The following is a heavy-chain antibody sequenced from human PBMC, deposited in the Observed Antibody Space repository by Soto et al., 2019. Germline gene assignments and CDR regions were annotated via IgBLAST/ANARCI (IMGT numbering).Heavy chain of an antibody. Sequence: QVQLRESGPGLVKPSQTLSLTCTVSGDSISSGDYYWSWIRQPPGKGLEWIGCIYYSGNTYYNPSLKSRFSISVDTPKNQFSLKLSSVTAADTAVYYCATDFTPYSSPPGPLEYWGLGTPVTVSS. V-gene: IGHV4-30-4*01. J-gene: IGHJ4*02. CDR1: GDSISSGDYY. D-gene: IGHD6-13*01. CDR3: ATDFTPYSSPPGPLEY. CDR2: IYYSGNT.